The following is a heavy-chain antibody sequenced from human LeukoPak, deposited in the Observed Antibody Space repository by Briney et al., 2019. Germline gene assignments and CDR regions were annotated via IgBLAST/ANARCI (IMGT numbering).Heavy chain of an antibody. CDR3: ARDNKVRDDFWSGYYDY. J-gene: IGHJ4*02. V-gene: IGHV1-3*01. D-gene: IGHD3-3*01. Sequence: ASVKVSCKASGYSFSTYAMHWVRQAPGQRPEWMGWINVGNGNTKYSQEFQGRVTITRDTSASTAYMELSSLRTEDTAVYYCARDNKVRDDFWSGYYDYWGQGTLVTVSS. CDR1: GYSFSTYA. CDR2: INVGNGNT.